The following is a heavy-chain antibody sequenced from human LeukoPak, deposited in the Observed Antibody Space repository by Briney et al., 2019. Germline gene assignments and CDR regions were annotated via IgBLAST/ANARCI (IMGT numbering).Heavy chain of an antibody. CDR2: IWYDGSNK. V-gene: IGHV3-33*08. D-gene: IGHD1-26*01. CDR3: ARGGYSGSYYFDY. CDR1: GFTFSSYG. Sequence: GGSLRLSCAASGFTFSSYGMHWVRQAPGKGLEWVAVIWYDGSNKYYADSVKGRFTISRDNSKNTLYLQMNSPRAEDTAVYYCARGGYSGSYYFDYWGQGTLVTVSS. J-gene: IGHJ4*02.